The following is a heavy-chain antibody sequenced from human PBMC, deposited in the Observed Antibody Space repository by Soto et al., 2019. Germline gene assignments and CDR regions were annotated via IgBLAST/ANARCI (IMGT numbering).Heavy chain of an antibody. CDR1: GGSFSGYY. J-gene: IGHJ4*02. CDR3: ARGAALTKVTTYGGYHFAY. V-gene: IGHV4-34*01. D-gene: IGHD4-17*01. Sequence: SETLSLTCAVYGGSFSGYYWSWIRQPPGKGLEWIGEINHSGSTNYNPSLKSRVTISVDTSKNQFSLKLSSVTAADTAVYYCARGAALTKVTTYGGYHFAYWGRGTLVTVSS. CDR2: INHSGST.